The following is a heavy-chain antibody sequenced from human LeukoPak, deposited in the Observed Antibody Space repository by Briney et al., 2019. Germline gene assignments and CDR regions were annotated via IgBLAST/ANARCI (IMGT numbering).Heavy chain of an antibody. J-gene: IGHJ4*02. Sequence: PGGSLRLSCAASGFTFSTYAMHWVRQAPGKGLEWVSSISGSGDRTNYADSVKGRFTISRGNSKNTLYLQMNSLRAEDTAVYYCAKERAGLIAAAGHFDYWGQGTLVTVSS. CDR3: AKERAGLIAAAGHFDY. CDR2: ISGSGDRT. V-gene: IGHV3-23*01. CDR1: GFTFSTYA. D-gene: IGHD6-13*01.